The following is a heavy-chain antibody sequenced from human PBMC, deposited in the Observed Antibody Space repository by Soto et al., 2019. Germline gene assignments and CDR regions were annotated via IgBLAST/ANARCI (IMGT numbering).Heavy chain of an antibody. J-gene: IGHJ6*02. CDR2: ISPGDSDT. D-gene: IGHD1-7*01. Sequence: GESLKISCKASGYSFTNYWIGWVRQMPGKGLEWMGIISPGDSDTRYSPSFQGQVTISADKSIRAAHLQWSSLKASDTAMYYCARQDVRVIGYNWNFGYYGMGVWGQGTTVTVSS. CDR3: ARQDVRVIGYNWNFGYYGMGV. V-gene: IGHV5-51*01. CDR1: GYSFTNYW.